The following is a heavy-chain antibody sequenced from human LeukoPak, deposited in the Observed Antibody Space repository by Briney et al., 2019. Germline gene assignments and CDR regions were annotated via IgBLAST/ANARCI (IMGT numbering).Heavy chain of an antibody. CDR2: INPNSGGT. V-gene: IGHV1-2*02. CDR3: ARASGHCSGGSCYFGEDY. J-gene: IGHJ4*02. Sequence: ASVKVSCKASGYTFTGYYMHWVRQAPGQGLEWTGWINPNSGGTNYAQKFQGRVTMTRDTSISTAYMELSRLRSDDTAVYYCARASGHCSGGSCYFGEDYWGQGTLVTVSS. CDR1: GYTFTGYY. D-gene: IGHD2-15*01.